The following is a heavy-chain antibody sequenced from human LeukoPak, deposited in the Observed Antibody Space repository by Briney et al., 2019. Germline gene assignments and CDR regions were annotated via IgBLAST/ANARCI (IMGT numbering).Heavy chain of an antibody. CDR2: LSWDGNNV. J-gene: IGHJ5*01. Sequence: PGRSLRLSCAASRFTFDDYAMHWIRQAQGKGPEWVSGLSWDGNNVIYADSVRGRFTISRDNAKNSLYLQMDGLTIEDTAVYFCARGPMLQRTMNWFDSWGHGTRVTVSS. D-gene: IGHD3-22*01. CDR1: RFTFDDYA. V-gene: IGHV3-9*01. CDR3: ARGPMLQRTMNWFDS.